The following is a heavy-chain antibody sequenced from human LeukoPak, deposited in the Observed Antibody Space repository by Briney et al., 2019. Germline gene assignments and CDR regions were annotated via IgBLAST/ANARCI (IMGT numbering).Heavy chain of an antibody. V-gene: IGHV1-69*04. D-gene: IGHD6-19*01. CDR3: ASVSSSGHNWFDP. CDR1: GGTFSSYA. Sequence: ASVKVSCKASGGTFSSYAISWVRQAPGQGLEWMGRIIPILGIANYAQKFQGRVTITADKSTSTAYMELSSLRSEDTAVYYCASVSSSGHNWFDPWGQGTLVTVSS. CDR2: IIPILGIA. J-gene: IGHJ5*02.